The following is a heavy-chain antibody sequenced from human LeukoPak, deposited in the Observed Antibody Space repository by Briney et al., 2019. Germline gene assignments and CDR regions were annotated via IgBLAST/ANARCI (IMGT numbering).Heavy chain of an antibody. CDR3: ARASSYCSSTSCRSKPVEIDY. CDR1: GYTFTGYY. CDR2: INPNSGGT. J-gene: IGHJ4*02. Sequence: ASVKVSCKASGYTFTGYYMHWVRQAPGQGLEWMGWINPNSGGTNYAQKFQGRVTMTRDTSISTAYMELSRLRSDDTAVYYCARASSYCSSTSCRSKPVEIDYWGQGTLVTVSS. V-gene: IGHV1-2*02. D-gene: IGHD2-2*01.